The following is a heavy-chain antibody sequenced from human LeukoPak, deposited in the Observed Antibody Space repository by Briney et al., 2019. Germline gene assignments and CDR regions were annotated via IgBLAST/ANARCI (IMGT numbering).Heavy chain of an antibody. D-gene: IGHD2-2*02. CDR2: ISSSSSYI. CDR1: GFTFSSYS. CDR3: ARDLVPAAITDY. J-gene: IGHJ4*02. V-gene: IGHV3-21*01. Sequence: PGGSLRLSCAASGFTFSSYSMNWVRQAPGKGLEWVSSISSSSSYIYYADSVKGRFTISRDNAKNSLYLQMNSLGAEDTAVYYCARDLVPAAITDYWGQGTLVTVSS.